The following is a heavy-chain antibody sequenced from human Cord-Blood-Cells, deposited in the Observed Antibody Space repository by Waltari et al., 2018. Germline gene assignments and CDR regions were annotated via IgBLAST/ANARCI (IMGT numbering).Heavy chain of an antibody. CDR2: IYTSGST. Sequence: QVQLQESGPGLVKPSETLSLTCTVSGGSISSYYWSWIRQPAGKGLEWIGRIYTSGSTNSNPSLKSRVTMSVDTSKNQFSLKLSSVTAADTAVYYCASIHYDSSGYYFDYWGQGTLVTVSS. CDR3: ASIHYDSSGYYFDY. V-gene: IGHV4-4*07. D-gene: IGHD3-22*01. J-gene: IGHJ4*02. CDR1: GGSISSYY.